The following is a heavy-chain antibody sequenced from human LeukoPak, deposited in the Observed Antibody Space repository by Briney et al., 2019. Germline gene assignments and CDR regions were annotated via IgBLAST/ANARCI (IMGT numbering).Heavy chain of an antibody. CDR1: GLPFSDYY. CDR3: ALSTATGRYFDY. J-gene: IGHJ4*02. CDR2: ISSSSSYT. D-gene: IGHD5-18*01. V-gene: IGHV3-11*03. Sequence: GGSLRLSCAAPGLPFSDYYMSWIRQAQGKGPESVLYISSSSSYTNYADSVKGRFTISRDNAKNSLYLQMNSLRAEDTAVYYCALSTATGRYFDYWGQGTLVTVSP.